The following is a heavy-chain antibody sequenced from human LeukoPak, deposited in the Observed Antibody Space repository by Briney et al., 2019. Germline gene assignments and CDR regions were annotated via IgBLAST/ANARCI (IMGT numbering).Heavy chain of an antibody. J-gene: IGHJ5*02. D-gene: IGHD2-15*01. Sequence: GGSLRLSCAASGLNVSDNYMSWVRQAPGKGLEWVSVIYSGGYTYYAESVQGRFIISRDNTRNTLYLQMNSLRPEDTAVYYCARVVSWGQGTLVTVSS. CDR3: ARVVS. CDR2: IYSGGYT. CDR1: GLNVSDNY. V-gene: IGHV3-53*01.